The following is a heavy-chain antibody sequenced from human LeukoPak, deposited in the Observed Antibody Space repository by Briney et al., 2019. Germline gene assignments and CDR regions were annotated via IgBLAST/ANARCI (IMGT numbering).Heavy chain of an antibody. CDR1: GFTFSDYY. V-gene: IGHV3-11*04. CDR3: ARDNVLTTFDY. D-gene: IGHD1-1*01. J-gene: IGHJ4*02. CDR2: ISGSGTTM. Sequence: GGSLRLSCVASGFTFSDYYMSWIRQAPGKGLEWVSYISGSGTTMYYADSLEGRFTISRDNAKNSLYLEMSSLRAEDTAVYYCARDNVLTTFDYWGQGTLVTVSS.